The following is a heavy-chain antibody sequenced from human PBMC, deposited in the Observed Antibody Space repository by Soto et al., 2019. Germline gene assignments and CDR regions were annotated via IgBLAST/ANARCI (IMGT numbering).Heavy chain of an antibody. V-gene: IGHV4-4*08. D-gene: IGHD2-2*01. CDR3: ARDTVVPAARWFDP. J-gene: IGHJ5*02. CDR1: GGSFSSDY. Sequence: QVQLQESGPGLVKPSETLSLTCTVSGGSFSSDYWNWVRQPPGQGLEWIGFISTSGSTNYNPSLKSRVTISLDTSKNQFALKLSSVTAADTAVYYCARDTVVPAARWFDPWGQGTLVTVSS. CDR2: ISTSGST.